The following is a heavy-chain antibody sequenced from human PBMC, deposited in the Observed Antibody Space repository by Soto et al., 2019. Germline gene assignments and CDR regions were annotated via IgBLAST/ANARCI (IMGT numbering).Heavy chain of an antibody. CDR2: IRSKAYGGTT. Sequence: EVQLVESGGGLVKPGQSLRLSCTASGFIFGDYAVSWFRQAPGKGLEWVGLIRSKAYGGTTEYAASVKGRFIISRDDSKRIAYLQMNSLITEDTSVYYCARSKMFDYWGQGTLVTVSS. CDR1: GFIFGDYA. CDR3: ARSKMFDY. V-gene: IGHV3-49*05. J-gene: IGHJ4*02.